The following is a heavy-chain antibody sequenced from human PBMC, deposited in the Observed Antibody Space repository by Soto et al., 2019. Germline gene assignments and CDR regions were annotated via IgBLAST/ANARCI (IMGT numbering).Heavy chain of an antibody. CDR2: ISGSGGST. CDR1: VFTFSRYA. Sequence: GGSLRLSCAASVFTFSRYALSWVRQAPLKVLERLQAISGSGGSTYYADSAKGRFTISRDNSKNTLYPQMNSLRAEDTAVYYCAKDRGYYGSGSYYKHPGGYWYFDLWGRGTLVTVSS. J-gene: IGHJ2*01. D-gene: IGHD3-10*01. V-gene: IGHV3-23*01. CDR3: AKDRGYYGSGSYYKHPGGYWYFDL.